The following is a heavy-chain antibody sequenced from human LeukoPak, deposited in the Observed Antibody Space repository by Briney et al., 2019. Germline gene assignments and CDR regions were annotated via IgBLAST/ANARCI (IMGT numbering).Heavy chain of an antibody. CDR2: IYYSGST. J-gene: IGHJ6*02. CDR3: ARDIAAAYYAMDV. Sequence: SETLSLTCTVSGGSISSSSYYWGWIRQPPGTGLEWIGSIYYSGSTYYNPSLKSRVTISVDTSKNQFSLKLSSVTAADTAIYYCARDIAAAYYAMDVWGQGTKVTVSS. CDR1: GGSISSSSYY. V-gene: IGHV4-39*07. D-gene: IGHD6-13*01.